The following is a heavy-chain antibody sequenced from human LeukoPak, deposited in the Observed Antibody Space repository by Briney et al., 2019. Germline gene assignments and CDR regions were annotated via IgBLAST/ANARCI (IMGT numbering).Heavy chain of an antibody. CDR3: ARYDHGSVES. V-gene: IGHV4-4*07. CDR1: GGSINNNF. Sequence: PSETLSLTCTVSGGSINNNFWTWVRQPAGKGLEWIGRIHSSGNAYYNPSLKGRVTISIDKSKNQFFLRLSSVTVADTAIYYCARYDHGSVESWGRGALVTVSS. D-gene: IGHD3-16*01. CDR2: IHSSGNA. J-gene: IGHJ4*02.